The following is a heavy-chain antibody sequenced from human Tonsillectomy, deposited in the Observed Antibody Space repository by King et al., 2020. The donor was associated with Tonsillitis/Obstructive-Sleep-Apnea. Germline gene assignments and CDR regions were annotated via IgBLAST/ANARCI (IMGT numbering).Heavy chain of an antibody. CDR1: GFTVSSNY. CDR2: IYSGGST. CDR3: ARGGGYCSSTSCPGAFDI. J-gene: IGHJ3*02. D-gene: IGHD2-2*01. V-gene: IGHV3-53*01. Sequence: VQLVESGGGLIQPGGSLRLSCAASGFTVSSNYMSWVRQAPGKGLEWVSVIYSGGSTYYADSVKGLLTISRDNSKNTLYLQMNSLRAEDTTVYYSARGGGYCSSTSCPGAFDIWGQGTMVTVSS.